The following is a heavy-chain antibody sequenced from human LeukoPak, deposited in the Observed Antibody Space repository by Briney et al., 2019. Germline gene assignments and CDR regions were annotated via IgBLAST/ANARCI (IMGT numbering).Heavy chain of an antibody. V-gene: IGHV1-69*13. CDR3: ARDHGSGSYQPYYYGTDV. CDR1: GGAFSSYA. J-gene: IGHJ6*04. D-gene: IGHD3-10*01. CDR2: IIPIFGTA. Sequence: SVKVSCKASGGAFSSYAISWVRQAPGQGLEWMGGIIPIFGTANYAQKFQGRVTITADESTSTAYMELSSLRSEDTAVYYCARDHGSGSYQPYYYGTDVWGKGTTVTVSS.